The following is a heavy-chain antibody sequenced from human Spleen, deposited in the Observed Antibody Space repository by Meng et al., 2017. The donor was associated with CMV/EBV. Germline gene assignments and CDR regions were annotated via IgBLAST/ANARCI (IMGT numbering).Heavy chain of an antibody. V-gene: IGHV4-59*13. Sequence: SETLSLTCTVSGGSINSYYWSWIRQSAGKGLEWIGYISYSGRTNYNPSLKRRVAMSVDASKNQFSLNLTSVTAADTAVYYCARGPSPSWARYFDYWGQGTLVTVSS. D-gene: IGHD3-16*01. CDR3: ARGPSPSWARYFDY. CDR1: GGSINSYY. CDR2: ISYSGRT. J-gene: IGHJ4*02.